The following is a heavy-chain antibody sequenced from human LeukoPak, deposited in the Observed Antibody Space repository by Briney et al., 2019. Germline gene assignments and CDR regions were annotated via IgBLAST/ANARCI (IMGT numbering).Heavy chain of an antibody. CDR3: ARDGYSGRFDP. Sequence: ASVKVSCKASGYTFTSYYMHWVRQAPGQGLEWMGIINPSGGSTSYAQKFQGRVTMTRNTSISTAYMELSSLRSEDTAVYYCARDGYSGRFDPWGQGTLVTVSS. J-gene: IGHJ5*02. V-gene: IGHV1-46*01. CDR2: INPSGGST. D-gene: IGHD5-12*01. CDR1: GYTFTSYY.